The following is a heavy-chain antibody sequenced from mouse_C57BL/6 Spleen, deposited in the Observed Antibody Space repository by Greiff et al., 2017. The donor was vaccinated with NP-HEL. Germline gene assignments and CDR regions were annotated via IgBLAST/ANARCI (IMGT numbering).Heavy chain of an antibody. J-gene: IGHJ2*01. D-gene: IGHD2-5*01. CDR3: ARDYSNYAGFDY. CDR1: GYTFTSYG. CDR2: IYPRSGNT. V-gene: IGHV1-81*01. Sequence: QVQLQQSGAELARPGASVKLSCKASGYTFTSYGISWVKQRTGQGLEWIGEIYPRSGNTYYNEKFKGKATLTADKSSSTAYMELRSLTSEDSAVYFCARDYSNYAGFDYWGQGTTLTVSS.